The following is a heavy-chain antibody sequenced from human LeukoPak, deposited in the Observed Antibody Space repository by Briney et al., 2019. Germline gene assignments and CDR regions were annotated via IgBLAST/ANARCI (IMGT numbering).Heavy chain of an antibody. D-gene: IGHD3-10*01. CDR3: ARVDPGSYLMCYDVDF. Sequence: GGSLRLSCAASGFTFSNYNMNWVRQAPGKGLEWVSSISTSSSNTYYADSVKGRFTISRDNAKNSLYLQMNSLRAEDTAVYYCARVDPGSYLMCYDVDFWGQGTLVTVSS. CDR2: ISTSSSNT. V-gene: IGHV3-21*01. CDR1: GFTFSNYN. J-gene: IGHJ4*02.